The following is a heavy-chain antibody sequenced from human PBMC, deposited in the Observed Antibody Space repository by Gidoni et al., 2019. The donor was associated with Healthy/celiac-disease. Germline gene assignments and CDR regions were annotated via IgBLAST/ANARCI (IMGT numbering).Heavy chain of an antibody. V-gene: IGHV4-61*02. CDR2: IYTSGST. CDR3: AGPTVSKEA. Sequence: QVHLQESVPGLVKPSQTLSLTCTVSGGSISSGSYYWSWIRQPAGKGLEWIARIYTSGSTNYNPYLKSRVTISVDTSKNQFSLKLSSVTAADTAVYYCAGPTVSKEAWGQGTLVTVSS. D-gene: IGHD1-1*01. CDR1: GGSISSGSYY. J-gene: IGHJ4*02.